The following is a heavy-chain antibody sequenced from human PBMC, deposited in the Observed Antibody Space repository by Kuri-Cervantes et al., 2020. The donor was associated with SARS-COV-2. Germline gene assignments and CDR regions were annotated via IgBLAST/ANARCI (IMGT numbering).Heavy chain of an antibody. CDR2: ISYDGSNK. J-gene: IGHJ6*02. Sequence: GESLKICCAASGFTFSSYAMHWVRQAPGKGLEWVAVISYDGSNKYYADSVKGRFTISRDNSKNTLYLQMNSLRAEDTAVYYCAREPSGDGDYYYYYGMDVWGQGTTVTVSS. CDR3: AREPSGDGDYYYYYGMDV. CDR1: GFTFSSYA. V-gene: IGHV3-30-3*01. D-gene: IGHD3-10*01.